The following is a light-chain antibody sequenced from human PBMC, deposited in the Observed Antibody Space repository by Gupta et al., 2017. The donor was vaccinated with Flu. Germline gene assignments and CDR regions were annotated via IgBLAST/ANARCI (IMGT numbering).Light chain of an antibody. J-gene: IGKJ2*01. Sequence: DIHMTQSPSSLSASVGDRVTITCRSSQSINNYLNWYQHKPGQAPRLLIYAASRLQSGVPSRFSGSGSGTDFTLTISGLQPEDFSNYYCQQRKIAPYTFGQGTKLEIK. CDR3: QQRKIAPYT. CDR2: AAS. CDR1: QSINNY. V-gene: IGKV1-39*01.